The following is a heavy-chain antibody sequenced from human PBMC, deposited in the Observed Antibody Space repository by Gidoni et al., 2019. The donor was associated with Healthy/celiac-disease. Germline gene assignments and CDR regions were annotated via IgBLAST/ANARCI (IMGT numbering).Heavy chain of an antibody. CDR3: ARKSPPFLYYYDSSGYYPH. J-gene: IGHJ4*02. D-gene: IGHD3-22*01. CDR2: INHSGST. Sequence: QVQLQQWGAGLLKPSETLSLTCAVYGGSFSGSYWSWIRQPPGKGLEWIGEINHSGSTNYNPSLKSRVTISVDTSKNQFSLKLSSVTAADTAVYYCARKSPPFLYYYDSSGYYPHWGQGTLVTVSS. CDR1: GGSFSGSY. V-gene: IGHV4-34*01.